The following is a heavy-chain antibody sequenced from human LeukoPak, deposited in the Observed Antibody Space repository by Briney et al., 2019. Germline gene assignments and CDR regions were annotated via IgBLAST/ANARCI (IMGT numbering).Heavy chain of an antibody. CDR1: GFTFSSYS. CDR2: ISSSSSYI. V-gene: IGHV3-21*01. Sequence: GGSLRLSCAASGFTFSSYSMNWVRQAPGKGLERVSSISSSSSYIYYADSVKGRFTISRDNAKNSLYLQMNSLRAEDTAVYYCARDQDYDILTGYYHYAFDIWGQGTMVTVSS. J-gene: IGHJ3*02. CDR3: ARDQDYDILTGYYHYAFDI. D-gene: IGHD3-9*01.